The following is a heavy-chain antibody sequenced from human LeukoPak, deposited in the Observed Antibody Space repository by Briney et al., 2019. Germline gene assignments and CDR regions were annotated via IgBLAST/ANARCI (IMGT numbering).Heavy chain of an antibody. V-gene: IGHV1-8*03. CDR2: MNPNSGNT. D-gene: IGHD6-19*01. CDR3: ARGRSGWYSRRSYYFDY. J-gene: IGHJ4*02. Sequence: ASVKVSCTASGYTFTSYDINWVRQATGQGLEWMGWMNPNSGNTGYAQKFQGRVTITRNTSISTAYMELSSLRSEDTAVYYCARGRSGWYSRRSYYFDYWGQGTLVTVSS. CDR1: GYTFTSYD.